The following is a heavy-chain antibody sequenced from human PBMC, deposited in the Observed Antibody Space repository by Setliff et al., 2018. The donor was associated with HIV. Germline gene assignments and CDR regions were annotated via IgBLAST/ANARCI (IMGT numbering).Heavy chain of an antibody. CDR1: GASISSGSFF. D-gene: IGHD2-21*02. J-gene: IGHJ5*02. CDR2: IYRNGIT. V-gene: IGHV4-61*02. CDR3: ATMTANWFDP. Sequence: NPSETLSLTCTVSGASISSGSFFCSWMRQSAGKGLEWIGRIYRNGITNYNPSLKSRVTISLDTSKNQFSLNLSSVTAADTAVYYCATMTANWFDPWGQGTLVTVSS.